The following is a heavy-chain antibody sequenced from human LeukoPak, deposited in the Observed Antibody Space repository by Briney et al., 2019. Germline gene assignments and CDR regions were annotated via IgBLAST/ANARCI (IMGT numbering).Heavy chain of an antibody. CDR1: GGSFSGYY. V-gene: IGHV4-34*01. CDR3: ARGRRRAYYYYYYMDV. CDR2: INHSGST. J-gene: IGHJ6*03. Sequence: SETLSLTCAVCGGSFSGYYWSWIRQPPGKGLEWIGEINHSGSTNYNPSLKSRVTISVDTSKNQFSLKLSSVTAADTAVYYCARGRRRAYYYYYYMDVWGKGTTVTVSS.